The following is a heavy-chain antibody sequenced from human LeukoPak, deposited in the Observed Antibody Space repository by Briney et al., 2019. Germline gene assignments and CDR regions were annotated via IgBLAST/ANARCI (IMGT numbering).Heavy chain of an antibody. Sequence: SETLSLTCTVSGGSISSSSYYWGWIRQPPGKGLEWIGSIYYSGSTYYNPSLKSRVTISVDTSKNQFSLKLSSVTAADTAVYYCARSGYGGSTGLDYWGQGTLVTVSS. J-gene: IGHJ4*02. D-gene: IGHD4/OR15-4a*01. CDR3: ARSGYGGSTGLDY. V-gene: IGHV4-39*07. CDR2: IYYSGST. CDR1: GGSISSSSYY.